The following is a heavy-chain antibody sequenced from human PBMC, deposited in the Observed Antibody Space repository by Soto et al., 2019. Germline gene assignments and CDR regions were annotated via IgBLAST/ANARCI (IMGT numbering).Heavy chain of an antibody. CDR3: AKGSLSATISSQEYYYDGMDV. D-gene: IGHD5-12*01. J-gene: IGHJ6*02. CDR2: ISGSGGST. V-gene: IGHV3-23*01. CDR1: GFTFSSYA. Sequence: GGSLRLSCAASGFTFSSYAMSCVRQSPGKGLEWVSAISGSGGSTYYADSVKGRFTISRDNSKNTLYLQMNSLRAEDTAVYYCAKGSLSATISSQEYYYDGMDVWVHGTTVTVSS.